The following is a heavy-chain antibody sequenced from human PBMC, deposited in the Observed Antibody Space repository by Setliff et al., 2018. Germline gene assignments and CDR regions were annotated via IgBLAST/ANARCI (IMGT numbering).Heavy chain of an antibody. D-gene: IGHD3-16*02. Sequence: ASVKVSCKASGYSFSTYAMGWIRQAPGQGLEWMGWINTNTGNPSYAQGFTGRFVFSLDTSVSTAYRQISSLKPEDTAMYYCARASRFATIVWKGDYYMDVWGKGTTVTVSS. V-gene: IGHV7-4-1*02. CDR2: INTNTGNP. CDR3: ARASRFATIVWKGDYYMDV. CDR1: GYSFSTYA. J-gene: IGHJ6*03.